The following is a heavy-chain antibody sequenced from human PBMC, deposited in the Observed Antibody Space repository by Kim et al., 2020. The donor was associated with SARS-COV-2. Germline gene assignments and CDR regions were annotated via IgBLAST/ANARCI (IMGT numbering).Heavy chain of an antibody. CDR3: ARSYCSSTSCYGGFYYYGMDV. CDR2: IIPIFGTA. CDR1: GGTFSSYA. Sequence: SVKVSCKASGGTFSSYAISWVRQAPGQGLEWMGGIIPIFGTANYAQKFQGRVTITADESTSTAYMELSSLRSEDTAVYYCARSYCSSTSCYGGFYYYGMDVWGQGTTVTVSS. J-gene: IGHJ6*02. D-gene: IGHD2-2*01. V-gene: IGHV1-69*13.